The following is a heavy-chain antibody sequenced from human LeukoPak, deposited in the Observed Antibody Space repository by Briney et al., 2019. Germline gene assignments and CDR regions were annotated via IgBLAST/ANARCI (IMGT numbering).Heavy chain of an antibody. CDR3: ARRGVAAAGEDADFDY. CDR2: IYYSGST. CDR1: GGSVSSSSYY. Sequence: SETLSLTCTVSGGSVSSSSYYWGWIRQPPGTGLEWIGSIYYSGSTYYNPSLQSRVTISVDTSKNLFSLKLSSVTAADRAVHYCARRGVAAAGEDADFDYWGQGTLLTVSS. D-gene: IGHD6-13*01. J-gene: IGHJ4*02. V-gene: IGHV4-39*01.